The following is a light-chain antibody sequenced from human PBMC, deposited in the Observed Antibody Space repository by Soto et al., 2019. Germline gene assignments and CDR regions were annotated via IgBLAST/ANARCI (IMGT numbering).Light chain of an antibody. V-gene: IGKV1-27*01. CDR1: QGISNY. CDR2: AAS. CDR3: QKYNSAQWT. J-gene: IGKJ1*01. Sequence: DIQMTQSPSSLSTSVGYRVTITCRASQGISNYLAWYQQKPGKVPKLLIYAASTLQSGVPSRFSGSGSGTDFTLTISSLQPEDVATYYCQKYNSAQWTFGQGTKVDIK.